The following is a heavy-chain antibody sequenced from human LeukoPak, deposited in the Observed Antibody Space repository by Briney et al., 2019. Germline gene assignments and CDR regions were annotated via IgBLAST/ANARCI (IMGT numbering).Heavy chain of an antibody. V-gene: IGHV4-34*01. CDR3: ARNFWSGYYGGYYYYMDV. J-gene: IGHJ6*03. CDR2: INHSGST. Sequence: SETLSLTCAVYGGSFSGYYWSWIRQPPGKGLEWIGEINHSGSTNYNPSLKSRVIISVDTSKNQFSLKLSSVTAADTAVYYCARNFWSGYYGGYYYYMDVWGKGTTVTVSS. D-gene: IGHD3-3*01. CDR1: GGSFSGYY.